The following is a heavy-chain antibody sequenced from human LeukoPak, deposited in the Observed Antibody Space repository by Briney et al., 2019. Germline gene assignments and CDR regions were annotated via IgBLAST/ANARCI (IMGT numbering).Heavy chain of an antibody. CDR1: GFTFSSYG. V-gene: IGHV3-23*01. J-gene: IGHJ4*02. CDR2: ISDSGGST. D-gene: IGHD3-10*01. Sequence: PGGSLRLSCAASGFTFSSYGMSWVRQAPGKGLEWVSAISDSGGSTYYADSVKGRFTISRDNSKNTLYLQMNSLRAEDTALYYCAKDRGPFAVVPEYWGQGTLVTVSS. CDR3: AKDRGPFAVVPEY.